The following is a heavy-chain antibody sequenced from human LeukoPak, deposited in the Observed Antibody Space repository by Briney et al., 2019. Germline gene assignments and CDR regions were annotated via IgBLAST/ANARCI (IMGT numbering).Heavy chain of an antibody. CDR2: IYYNRNT. Sequence: SETLSLTCTVSGGSISSGDYHWSWIRQPPGKALEWIGYIYYNRNTYYHPSLKSRVTISIDTSKNQFSLKLTSVTAADTAVYYCGRVPDAYRNPYLDSWGQGTLVTVSS. CDR3: GRVPDAYRNPYLDS. V-gene: IGHV4-30-4*08. D-gene: IGHD4-11*01. CDR1: GGSISSGDYH. J-gene: IGHJ4*02.